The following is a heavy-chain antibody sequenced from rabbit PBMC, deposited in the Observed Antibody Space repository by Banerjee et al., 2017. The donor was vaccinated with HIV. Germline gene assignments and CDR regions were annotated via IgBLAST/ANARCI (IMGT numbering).Heavy chain of an antibody. CDR3: ARDLAGVTGWNFNL. CDR2: IDAGSGST. Sequence: QEQLEESGGDLVKPGASLTLTRTASGIDFSSYYYMSWVRQAPGKGLEWIGCIDAGSGSTYYASWAQGRFTISKTSSTTMTLQMTSLTAADTATYFCARDLAGVTGWNFNLWGQGTLVTVS. V-gene: IGHV1S45*01. D-gene: IGHD4-1*01. J-gene: IGHJ4*01. CDR1: GIDFSSYYY.